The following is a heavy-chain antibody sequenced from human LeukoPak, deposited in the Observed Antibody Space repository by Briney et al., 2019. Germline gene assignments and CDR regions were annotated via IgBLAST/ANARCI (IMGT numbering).Heavy chain of an antibody. D-gene: IGHD3-22*01. J-gene: IGHJ4*02. Sequence: PSETLSLTCTVSGGSISSGGYYWSWIRQPAGKGLEWIGRIYTSGSTNYNPSLKSRVTMSVDTSKNQFSLKLSSVTAADTAVYYCASTYYYDSSGYWDYWGQGTLVTVSS. CDR1: GGSISSGGYY. CDR2: IYTSGST. CDR3: ASTYYYDSSGYWDY. V-gene: IGHV4-61*02.